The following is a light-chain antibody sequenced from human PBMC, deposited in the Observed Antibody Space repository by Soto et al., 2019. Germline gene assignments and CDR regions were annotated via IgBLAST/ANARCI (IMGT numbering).Light chain of an antibody. CDR2: EVS. V-gene: IGLV2-14*01. CDR3: SSYTSSRAYV. J-gene: IGLJ1*01. Sequence: QSALTQPASVSGSPGQSLTISCTETSSDVGGYNYVSWYQQQSGKAPKLMIHEVSNRPSGVSNRFSGSKSGNTASLTISGLQAEDEADYYCSSYTSSRAYVFGIGTKVTVL. CDR1: SSDVGGYNY.